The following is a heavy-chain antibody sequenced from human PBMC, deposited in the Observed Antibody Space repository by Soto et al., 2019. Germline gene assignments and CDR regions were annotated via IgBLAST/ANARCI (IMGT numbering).Heavy chain of an antibody. V-gene: IGHV3-13*01. CDR1: GFTFSSYD. CDR3: ARGDYGDFSFDY. J-gene: IGHJ4*02. Sequence: EVQLVESGGGLVQPGGSLRLSCAASGFTFSSYDMHWVRQATGKGLEWVSAIGTAGDTYYPGSVKGRFTISRENAKNSLYLQMNSLRAGDTAVYYCARGDYGDFSFDYWGQGTLVTVSS. CDR2: IGTAGDT. D-gene: IGHD4-17*01.